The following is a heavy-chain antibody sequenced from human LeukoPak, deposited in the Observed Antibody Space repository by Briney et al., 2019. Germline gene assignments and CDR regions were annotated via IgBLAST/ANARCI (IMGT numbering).Heavy chain of an antibody. CDR3: AKDIAVSGTWGYFDN. J-gene: IGHJ4*02. CDR2: ISGSGDST. Sequence: PGGSLRLSCAASGFTFNNYAMSWVRQAPGKGLEWVSAISGSGDSTYYVDSVKGRFTVSRDNSKNTLYLQMNSLRAEETAIYYCAKDIAVSGTWGYFDNWGQGTLVTVSS. D-gene: IGHD6-19*01. CDR1: GFTFNNYA. V-gene: IGHV3-23*01.